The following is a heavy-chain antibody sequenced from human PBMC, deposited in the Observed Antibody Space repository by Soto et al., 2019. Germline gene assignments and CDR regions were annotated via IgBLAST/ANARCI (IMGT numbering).Heavy chain of an antibody. CDR2: MNPNSGNT. CDR3: ARGVWFGELGYYYYYGMDV. CDR1: GYTFTSYD. Sequence: GASVKVSCKASGYTFTSYDINWVRQATGQGLEWMGWMNPNSGNTGYAQKFQGRVTMTRNTSISTAYMELSSLRSEDTAVYYCARGVWFGELGYYYYYGMDVWGQGTTVTVSS. V-gene: IGHV1-8*01. D-gene: IGHD3-10*01. J-gene: IGHJ6*02.